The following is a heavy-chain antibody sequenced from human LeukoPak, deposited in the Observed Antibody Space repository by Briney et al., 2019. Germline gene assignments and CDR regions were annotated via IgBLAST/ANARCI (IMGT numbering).Heavy chain of an antibody. D-gene: IGHD6-13*01. V-gene: IGHV1-8*03. CDR2: MNPNTGNT. J-gene: IGHJ4*02. Sequence: GASLKVSCKASGNTFTSYDINWVRQSARPRLECLRWMNPNTGNTGYEQKFQGRVTITRNTSIRTAYMELSSLRSEDTAVYYCAREGAAAGRYFDYWGQGTLVTVSS. CDR1: GNTFTSYD. CDR3: AREGAAAGRYFDY.